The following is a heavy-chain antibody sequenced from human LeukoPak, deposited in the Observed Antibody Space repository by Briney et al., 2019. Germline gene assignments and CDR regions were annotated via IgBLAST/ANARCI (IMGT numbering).Heavy chain of an antibody. CDR3: ARVEVPRDINDWYFDL. J-gene: IGHJ2*01. CDR1: GYSIAHGFF. V-gene: IGHV4-38-2*02. D-gene: IGHD2-15*01. Sequence: SETLSLTCTVSGYSIAHGFFWAWIRQPPGGGLEWIGSLYHSGTTYYNTSLKSRISTSVDTSKNQFSLKLRLVTAAGTAVYYCARVEVPRDINDWYFDLWGRGTLVTVSS. CDR2: LYHSGTT.